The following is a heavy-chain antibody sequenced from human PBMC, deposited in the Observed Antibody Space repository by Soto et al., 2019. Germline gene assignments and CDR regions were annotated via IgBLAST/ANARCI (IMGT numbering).Heavy chain of an antibody. CDR1: GFTFSSYS. Sequence: GGSLRLSCAASGFTFSSYSMNWVRQAPGKGLEWVSDISGSGGSTYYADSVKGRFTISRDNSKNTLYLQMNSLRAEDTAVYYCAPRSGYYYFDYWGQGTLVTVSS. CDR2: ISGSGGST. J-gene: IGHJ4*02. D-gene: IGHD3-22*01. V-gene: IGHV3-23*01. CDR3: APRSGYYYFDY.